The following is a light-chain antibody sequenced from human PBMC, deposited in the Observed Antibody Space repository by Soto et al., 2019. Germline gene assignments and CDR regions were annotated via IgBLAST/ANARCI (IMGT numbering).Light chain of an antibody. CDR1: SSDVGNHNL. Sequence: QSALTQPASVSGSPGQSITISCTATSSDVGNHNLVSWYQQHPGKAPTLMIYEDNKRPSGVSNRFSASKSGYTASLTISGRHAEEEDDDHCCSYAGSSACVVFGGGTKVTVL. CDR3: CSYAGSSACVV. V-gene: IGLV2-23*01. J-gene: IGLJ2*01. CDR2: EDN.